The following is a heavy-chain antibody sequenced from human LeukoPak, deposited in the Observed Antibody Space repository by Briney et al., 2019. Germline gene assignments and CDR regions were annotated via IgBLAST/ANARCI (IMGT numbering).Heavy chain of an antibody. J-gene: IGHJ4*02. D-gene: IGHD3-22*01. CDR1: GGSISSSSYY. V-gene: IGHV4-39*07. CDR3: ARIYYGAFDY. CDR2: IYYSGST. Sequence: SETLSLTCTVSGGSISSSSYYWGWIRQPPGKGLEWIGSIYYSGSTYYNPSLKSRVTISVDTSKNQFSLKLGSVTAADTAVYYCARIYYGAFDYWGQGTLVTVSS.